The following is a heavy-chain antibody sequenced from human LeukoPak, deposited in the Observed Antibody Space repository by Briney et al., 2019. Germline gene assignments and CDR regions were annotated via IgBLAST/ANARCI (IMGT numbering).Heavy chain of an antibody. Sequence: GGSLRLSCEASGFTFRSYVMHWVRLAPGKGLEWVSFISGSSSTVSYADSVKGRFTISRDNAKNSLSLRMNSLRVEDTAVYYCASLRGHWGQGTLVTVSS. V-gene: IGHV3-48*04. J-gene: IGHJ4*02. CDR2: ISGSSSTV. CDR3: ASLRGH. CDR1: GFTFRSYV.